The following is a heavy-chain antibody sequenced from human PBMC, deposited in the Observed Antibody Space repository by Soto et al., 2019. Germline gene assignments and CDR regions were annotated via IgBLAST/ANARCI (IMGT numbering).Heavy chain of an antibody. J-gene: IGHJ3*02. CDR1: GYTSTSYD. CDR3: ARTNEVVLVPATGLYAFDI. V-gene: IGHV1-8*01. D-gene: IGHD2-2*01. CDR2: MNPNSGNT. Sequence: ASVKVSCKASGYTSTSYDINWVRQATGQGLEWMGWMNPNSGNTGYAQKFQGRVTMTRNTSISTAYMELSSLRSEDTAVYYCARTNEVVLVPATGLYAFDIWGQGIMVTVSS.